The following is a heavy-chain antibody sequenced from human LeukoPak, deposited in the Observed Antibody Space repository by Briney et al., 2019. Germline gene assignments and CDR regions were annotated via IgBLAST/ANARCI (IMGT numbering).Heavy chain of an antibody. CDR1: GGSISSSSYY. V-gene: IGHV4-39*01. D-gene: IGHD6-19*01. CDR2: IYYSGST. Sequence: SETLSLTCTVSGGSISSSSYYWGWIRQPPGKGLEWIGSIYYSGSTYYNPSLKSRVTISVDTSKNQFSLKLSSVTAAGTAVYYCARPGYSSGFTYAFDIWGQGTMVTVSS. CDR3: ARPGYSSGFTYAFDI. J-gene: IGHJ3*02.